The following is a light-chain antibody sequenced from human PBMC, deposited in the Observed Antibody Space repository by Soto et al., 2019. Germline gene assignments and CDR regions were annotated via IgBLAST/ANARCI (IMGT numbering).Light chain of an antibody. CDR1: QDISIY. CDR2: DAS. Sequence: DIQLTHSPSSLSASVGDRVTITCQASQDISIYLNWYQQKPGKAPELLIYDASSLKPGVPSRFSGSGSETYCTLTISSLQPEAMAPYYCQHYEGLPMSPPMYTFGQGTKLDIQ. V-gene: IGKV1-33*01. CDR3: QHYEGLPMSPPMYT. J-gene: IGKJ2*01.